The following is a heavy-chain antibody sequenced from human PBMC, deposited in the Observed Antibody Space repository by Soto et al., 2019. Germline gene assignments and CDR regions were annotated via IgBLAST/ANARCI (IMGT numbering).Heavy chain of an antibody. V-gene: IGHV4-4*02. J-gene: IGHJ5*02. CDR1: GGSISSSNW. CDR2: IYHSGST. CDR3: ARAQYSSGWYFANWFDP. Sequence: SETLSLTCAVSGGSISSSNWWSWVRQPPGKGLEWIGEIYHSGSTNYNPSLKSRVTISVDKSKNQFSLKLSSVTAADTAVYYCARAQYSSGWYFANWFDPWGQGTLVTVSS. D-gene: IGHD6-19*01.